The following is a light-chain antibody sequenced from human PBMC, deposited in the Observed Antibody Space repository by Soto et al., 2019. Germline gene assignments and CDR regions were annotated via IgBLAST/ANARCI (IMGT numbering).Light chain of an antibody. Sequence: DIQMTQSPSSLSASVGDRVTITCRASQGIRHDLGWYQQKPGKAPKRLIYTASSLQSGVPPRFSGSGSGTKFTPTISSLQPEDCATYYCLQNNSYPVTLGQGTKVEIK. CDR1: QGIRHD. V-gene: IGKV1-17*01. J-gene: IGKJ1*01. CDR3: LQNNSYPVT. CDR2: TAS.